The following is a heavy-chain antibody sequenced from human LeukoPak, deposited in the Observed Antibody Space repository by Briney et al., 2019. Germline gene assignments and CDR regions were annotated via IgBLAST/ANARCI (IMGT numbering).Heavy chain of an antibody. CDR3: ARDQGIDVWGVTATHDY. J-gene: IGHJ4*02. Sequence: ASVKVSCKASGYSFTSHYMHWVRQAPGQGLEWLGLINPSGSSTLYAQKFQGRVTMTRDMSTTTDYMELNSLRAEDTAVYYCARDQGIDVWGVTATHDYWGQGTLVTVSS. CDR2: INPSGSST. D-gene: IGHD2-21*02. CDR1: GYSFTSHY. V-gene: IGHV1-46*01.